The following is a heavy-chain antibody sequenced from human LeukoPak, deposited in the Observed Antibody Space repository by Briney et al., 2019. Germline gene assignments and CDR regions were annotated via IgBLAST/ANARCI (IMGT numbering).Heavy chain of an antibody. J-gene: IGHJ3*01. Sequence: SETLSLTCTVSGGSISSHYWSWIRQPPGKGLEWIGYIYYSGSTNYNPSLKSRVTMSVDTSKNQFSLKLSPVTAADPAVYYCPRTRRHCCRSTSCYKGENAFHLRGPGTTGTRPS. D-gene: IGHD2-2*02. V-gene: IGHV4-59*11. CDR2: IYYSGST. CDR3: PRTRRHCCRSTSCYKGENAFHL. CDR1: GGSISSHY.